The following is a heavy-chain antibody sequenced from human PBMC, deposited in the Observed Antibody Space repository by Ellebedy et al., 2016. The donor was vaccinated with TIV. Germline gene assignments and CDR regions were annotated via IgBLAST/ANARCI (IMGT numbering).Heavy chain of an antibody. CDR3: TRDIPGGGMDV. CDR1: GFTFGDYA. Sequence: PGGSLRLSCTASGFTFGDYAMSWFRQAPGKGLEWVGCIRSKAYGGTTEYAASVKGRFTISRDDSKSIAYLQINSLKTEDTAVYYCTRDIPGGGMDVWGQGTTVIVSS. D-gene: IGHD2-2*02. CDR2: IRSKAYGGTT. J-gene: IGHJ6*02. V-gene: IGHV3-49*03.